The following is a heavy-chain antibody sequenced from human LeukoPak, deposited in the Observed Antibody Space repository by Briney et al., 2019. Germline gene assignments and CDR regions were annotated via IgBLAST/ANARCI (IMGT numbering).Heavy chain of an antibody. CDR1: GGSISSYY. J-gene: IGHJ4*02. CDR2: IYYSGST. Sequence: SETLSLTCTVPGGSISSYYWSWIRQPPGKGLEWIGYIYYSGSTNYNPSLKSRVTISVDTSKNQFSLKLSSVTAADTAVYYCARFGNFESPDYWGQGTLVTVSS. CDR3: ARFGNFESPDY. D-gene: IGHD3-9*01. V-gene: IGHV4-59*01.